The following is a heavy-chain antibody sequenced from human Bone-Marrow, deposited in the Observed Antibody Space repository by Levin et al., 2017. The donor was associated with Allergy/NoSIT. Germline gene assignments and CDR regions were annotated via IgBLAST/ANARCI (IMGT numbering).Heavy chain of an antibody. V-gene: IGHV3-23*01. CDR3: AFLTIATDNSYLYAMDV. CDR1: GFTFTNFA. CDR2: VSGSGEFT. J-gene: IGHJ6*02. D-gene: IGHD1-26*01. Sequence: GGSLRLSCAASGFTFTNFAMNWVRQAPGKGLEWVSAVSGSGEFTYFSDSVKGRFKISRDNSKNTLHMQMNSLRVEDTAVYYCAFLTIATDNSYLYAMDVWGLGTTVTVSS.